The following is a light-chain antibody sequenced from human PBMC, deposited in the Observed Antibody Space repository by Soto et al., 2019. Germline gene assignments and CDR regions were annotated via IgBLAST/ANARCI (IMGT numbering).Light chain of an antibody. V-gene: IGLV2-23*01. Sequence: QSVLTQPASVSGSPGQSITISCTGTSSDVGSYNLVSWYQHHPGKAPKLMIYEGSKRPSGVSNRFSGSKSGNTASLTISGLQDEDEADYYCCSYAGSSNLVVFGGGTKLTVL. CDR2: EGS. J-gene: IGLJ2*01. CDR3: CSYAGSSNLVV. CDR1: SSDVGSYNL.